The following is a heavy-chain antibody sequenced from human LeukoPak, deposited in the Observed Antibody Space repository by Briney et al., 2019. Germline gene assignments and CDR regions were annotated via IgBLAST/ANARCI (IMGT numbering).Heavy chain of an antibody. CDR3: ARHRPVFLPFVY. Sequence: LSETLSLTCTVSGGSISSSSYYWGWIRQPPGKGLEWIGSIYYSGSTYYNPSPKSRVTISVDTSKNQFSLKLSSVTAADTAVYYCARHRPVFLPFVYWGQGTLVTVSS. D-gene: IGHD3-10*01. CDR1: GGSISSSSYY. J-gene: IGHJ4*02. CDR2: IYYSGST. V-gene: IGHV4-39*01.